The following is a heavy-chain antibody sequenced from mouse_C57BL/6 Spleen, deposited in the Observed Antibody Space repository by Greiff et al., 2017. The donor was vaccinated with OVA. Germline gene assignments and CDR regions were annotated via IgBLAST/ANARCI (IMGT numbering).Heavy chain of an antibody. Sequence: VKLVESGPGLVQPSQCLSISCTVSGFSFTSYGVNWVRQSTGKGLEWLGVIRSGGGTNYNAAFISRLGISKDNSKSQVFFKMNSLQADDTAIYYCARTNYDYVFWFAYWGQGTLVTVSA. CDR3: ARTNYDYVFWFAY. CDR2: IRSGGGT. CDR1: GFSFTSYG. V-gene: IGHV2-2*01. J-gene: IGHJ3*01. D-gene: IGHD2-4*01.